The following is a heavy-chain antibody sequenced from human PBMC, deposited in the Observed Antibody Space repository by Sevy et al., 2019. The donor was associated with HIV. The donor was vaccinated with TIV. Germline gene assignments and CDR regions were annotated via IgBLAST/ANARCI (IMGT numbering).Heavy chain of an antibody. J-gene: IGHJ4*02. D-gene: IGHD5-18*01. CDR1: GASISSGDDY. V-gene: IGHV4-30-4*01. CDR2: IYYSGST. Sequence: SETLSLTCTVSGASISSGDDYWSWIRQPPGKGLEWIGYIYYSGSTYYNPSLKSRVTISLDTSKNQFSLKVRSVTAADTAVYYCARVRGYTHVYSFDYWGQGSLVTVSS. CDR3: ARVRGYTHVYSFDY.